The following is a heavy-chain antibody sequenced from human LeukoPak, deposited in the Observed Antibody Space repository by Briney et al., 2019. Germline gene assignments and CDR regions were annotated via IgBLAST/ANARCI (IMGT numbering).Heavy chain of an antibody. J-gene: IGHJ3*01. CDR1: GYTFTGYY. CDR3: ALLGTCTTTSCVSYDAFDF. Sequence: GASVKVSCKASGYTFTGYYMHWVRQAPGQGLEWMGWINPNSGGTNYAQKFQCRVTMTRDTSISTAYMDLIRLTSDDTAVYYCALLGTCTTTSCVSYDAFDFWGQGTMVTVSS. V-gene: IGHV1-2*02. D-gene: IGHD2-2*01. CDR2: INPNSGGT.